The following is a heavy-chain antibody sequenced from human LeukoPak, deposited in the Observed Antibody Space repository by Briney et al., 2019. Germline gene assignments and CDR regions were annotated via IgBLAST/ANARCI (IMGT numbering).Heavy chain of an antibody. D-gene: IGHD3-3*01. CDR3: ARGSYDFWSGYYIGENDYDY. CDR1: GYTFTSYA. J-gene: IGHJ4*02. CDR2: INTNTGNP. Sequence: ASVKVSCKASGYTFTSYAMNWVRQAPGQGLEWMGWINTNTGNPTYAQGFTGRFVFSLDTSVSTAYLQISSLKAEDTVVYYCARGSYDFWSGYYIGENDYDYWGQGTLVTVSS. V-gene: IGHV7-4-1*02.